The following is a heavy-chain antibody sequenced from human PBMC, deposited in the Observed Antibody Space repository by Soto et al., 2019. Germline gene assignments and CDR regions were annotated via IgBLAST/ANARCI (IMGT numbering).Heavy chain of an antibody. D-gene: IGHD6-13*01. CDR3: ARGMGIAAAGPYYYYGMDV. J-gene: IGHJ6*02. CDR1: GFTFSSYS. CDR2: ISSSSSYI. V-gene: IGHV3-21*01. Sequence: LRLSCAASGFTFSSYSMNWVRQAPGKGLEWVSSISSSSSYIYYADSVKGRFTISRDNAKNSLYLQMNSLRAEDTAVYYCARGMGIAAAGPYYYYGMDVWGQGTTVTVSS.